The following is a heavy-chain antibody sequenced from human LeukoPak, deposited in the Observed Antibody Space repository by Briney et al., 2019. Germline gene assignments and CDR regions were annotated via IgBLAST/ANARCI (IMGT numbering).Heavy chain of an antibody. D-gene: IGHD3-22*01. J-gene: IGHJ4*02. Sequence: GGSLRLSCAVSGITLSNYGMTWVRQAPGKGLGWVAGFSDSAGRTNYTDSVKGRFTISRDNRNNTLYLQMNSLRAEDTAVYFCAKRGVVIRVILVGFHKEAYYFDSWGQGALVTVSS. CDR3: AKRGVVIRVILVGFHKEAYYFDS. V-gene: IGHV3-23*01. CDR2: FSDSAGRT. CDR1: GITLSNYG.